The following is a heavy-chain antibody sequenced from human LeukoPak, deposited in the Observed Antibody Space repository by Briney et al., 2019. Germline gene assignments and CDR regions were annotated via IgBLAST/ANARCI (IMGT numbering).Heavy chain of an antibody. CDR2: INSDASST. CDR3: ARVGSMIVSGQRYYGVDV. Sequence: PGGSLRLSCAASGFTFSSYWMHWVRQAPGRGLVWVSRINSDASSTTYADSVKGPFTISRDNAKNTLFLHMSTLRVEDTAVYYCARVGSMIVSGQRYYGVDVWGQGTTVTVSS. D-gene: IGHD3-22*01. V-gene: IGHV3-74*01. J-gene: IGHJ6*02. CDR1: GFTFSSYW.